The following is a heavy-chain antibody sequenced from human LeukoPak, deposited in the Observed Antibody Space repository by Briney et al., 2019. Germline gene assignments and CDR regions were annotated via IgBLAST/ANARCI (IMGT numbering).Heavy chain of an antibody. CDR1: GGSISSNNW. V-gene: IGHV4-4*02. CDR3: ARGRGIVAGYYFDY. Sequence: SGTLSLTCAVSGGSISSNNWWSWVRQPPGKGLEWIGYIYYSGSTYYNPSLRSRVTISVDTSKNQFSLKLSSVTAADTAVYYCARGRGIVAGYYFDYWGQGTLVTVSS. CDR2: IYYSGST. J-gene: IGHJ4*02. D-gene: IGHD6-19*01.